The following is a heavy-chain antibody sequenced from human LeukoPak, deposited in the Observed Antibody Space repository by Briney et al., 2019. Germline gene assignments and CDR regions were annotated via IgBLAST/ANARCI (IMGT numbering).Heavy chain of an antibody. CDR3: ARYSSSSGRHY. Sequence: GGSLRLSCAASGFTFSSYAMHWVRQAPGKGLEWVAVISYDGSNKYYADSVKGRFTISRDNSKNTLYLQMNSLRAEDTAVYYCARYSSSSGRHYWGQGTLVTVSS. J-gene: IGHJ4*02. D-gene: IGHD6-6*01. V-gene: IGHV3-30-3*01. CDR1: GFTFSSYA. CDR2: ISYDGSNK.